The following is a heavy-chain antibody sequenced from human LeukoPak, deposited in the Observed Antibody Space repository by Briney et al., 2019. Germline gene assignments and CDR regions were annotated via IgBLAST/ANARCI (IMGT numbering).Heavy chain of an antibody. D-gene: IGHD2-2*01. J-gene: IGHJ4*02. Sequence: ASVKVSCKASGYTFTSYGISWVRQAPGQGLEWMGWISAYNGNANYAQKLQGRVTMTTDTSTSTAYMELRSLRSDDTAVYYCARVFCSSTSCYGPPDYWGQGTLVTVSS. CDR1: GYTFTSYG. CDR2: ISAYNGNA. V-gene: IGHV1-18*01. CDR3: ARVFCSSTSCYGPPDY.